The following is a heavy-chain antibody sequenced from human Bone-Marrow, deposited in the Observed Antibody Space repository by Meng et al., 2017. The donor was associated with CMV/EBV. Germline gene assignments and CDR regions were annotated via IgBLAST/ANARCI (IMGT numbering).Heavy chain of an antibody. CDR3: ARDRAGNLRFLEWLFGFDP. D-gene: IGHD3-3*01. J-gene: IGHJ5*02. CDR2: IYYSGST. Sequence: ISSSSDYWGWIRQPPGKGLEWIGSIYYSGSTYYNPSLKSRVTISVDTSKNQFSLKLSSVTAADTAVYYCARDRAGNLRFLEWLFGFDPWGQGTLVTVSS. V-gene: IGHV4-39*07. CDR1: ISSSSDY.